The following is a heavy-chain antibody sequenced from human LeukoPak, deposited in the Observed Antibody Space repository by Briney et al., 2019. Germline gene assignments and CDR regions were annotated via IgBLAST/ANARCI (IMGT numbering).Heavy chain of an antibody. Sequence: SETLSLTCTVSGGSISGYYWSWVRQPPGKGLEWIGYIYDSGTTNYNPSLKSRVTISVDTSKNQFSLKLTSVTSADTAVYYCARGHSSGRIIDYWGQGTLVTVSS. V-gene: IGHV4-59*01. CDR2: IYDSGTT. CDR3: ARGHSSGRIIDY. J-gene: IGHJ4*02. CDR1: GGSISGYY. D-gene: IGHD3-22*01.